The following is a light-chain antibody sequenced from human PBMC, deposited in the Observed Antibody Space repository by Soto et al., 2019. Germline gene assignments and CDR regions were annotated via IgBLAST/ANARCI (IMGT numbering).Light chain of an antibody. V-gene: IGKV3-20*01. CDR1: QSVSSSY. J-gene: IGKJ1*01. CDR3: QQYGSSRT. CDR2: DTF. Sequence: EIVLTQSPGTLSLSPGERATLSCRASQSVSSSYLAWYQQKPGQAPRLLIYDTFNRATGIPDRFSGSGSGTDFSLTISRLEPEDFAVYYCQQYGSSRTFGQGTKVEI.